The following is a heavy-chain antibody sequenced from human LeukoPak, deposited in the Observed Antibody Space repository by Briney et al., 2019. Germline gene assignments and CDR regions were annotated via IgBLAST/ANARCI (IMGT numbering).Heavy chain of an antibody. J-gene: IGHJ4*02. CDR3: TRMGVYEFDH. Sequence: GGSLRLSCAASGFTFGNSWVHWVRQAPGKGLVWVSLINADGSTATYADSVKGRFTVSRDNAKNSLYLQMNSLRADDTSVYYCTRMGVYEFDHWGQGTLVTVSS. CDR1: GFTFGNSW. V-gene: IGHV3-74*01. CDR2: INADGSTA. D-gene: IGHD5/OR15-5a*01.